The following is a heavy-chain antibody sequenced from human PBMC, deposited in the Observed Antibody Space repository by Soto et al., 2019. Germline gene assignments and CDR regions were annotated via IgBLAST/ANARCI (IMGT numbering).Heavy chain of an antibody. Sequence: QLQLQESGSGLVKPSQTLSLTCAVSGGSISSGGYSWSWIRQPPGKGLEWIGYIYHSGSTYYNPSIKGRVTISVDRSKNQFSLKLSSVTAADTAVYYCARGREGYDILTGYYGGYYFDYWGQGTLVTVSS. CDR1: GGSISSGGYS. V-gene: IGHV4-30-2*01. CDR3: ARGREGYDILTGYYGGYYFDY. J-gene: IGHJ4*02. CDR2: IYHSGST. D-gene: IGHD3-9*01.